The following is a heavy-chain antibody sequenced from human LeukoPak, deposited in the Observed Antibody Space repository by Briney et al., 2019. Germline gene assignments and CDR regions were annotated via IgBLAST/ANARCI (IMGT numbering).Heavy chain of an antibody. CDR2: ISNTGGST. CDR1: GFSFNTYA. V-gene: IGHV3-23*01. CDR3: AQQVGYCSSGSCYFTY. Sequence: PGGSPRLSCAASGFSFNTYAMSWVRKAPGKGLEWVSAISNTGGSTYYADSVKGRFTISRDKSKNTLPLQMNSLRAEDTAVYYCAQQVGYCSSGSCYFTYWGQGTLVTVSS. D-gene: IGHD2-15*01. J-gene: IGHJ1*01.